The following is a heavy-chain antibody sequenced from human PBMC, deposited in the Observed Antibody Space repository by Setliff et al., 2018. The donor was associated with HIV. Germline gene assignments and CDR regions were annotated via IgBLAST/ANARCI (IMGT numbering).Heavy chain of an antibody. CDR1: GDSMSSGSYF. V-gene: IGHV4-39*02. CDR2: IYYTGFA. D-gene: IGHD1-1*01. Sequence: SETLSLTCSVSGDSMSSGSYFWGWIRQTPGKGLEWIGNIYYTGFAYYNPSLKSRVTISLDTSKTHFYLNLTSVTDADTAVYFCAREGRGDPAVATTRIDYWGQGKLVTVTS. CDR3: AREGRGDPAVATTRIDY. J-gene: IGHJ4*02.